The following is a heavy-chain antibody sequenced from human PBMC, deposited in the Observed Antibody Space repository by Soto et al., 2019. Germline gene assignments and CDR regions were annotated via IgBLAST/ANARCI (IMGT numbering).Heavy chain of an antibody. CDR2: ISAYNGNT. V-gene: IGHV1-18*01. CDR1: GYTFTSYG. Sequence: ASVKVSCKASGYTFTSYGISWVRQAPGQGLEWMGWISAYNGNTNYAQKLQGRVTMTTDTSTSTAYMELRSLRSDDTAVYYCARFESYSSSWYSPFDYYYYYMDVWGKGTTVTVSS. J-gene: IGHJ6*03. D-gene: IGHD6-13*01. CDR3: ARFESYSSSWYSPFDYYYYYMDV.